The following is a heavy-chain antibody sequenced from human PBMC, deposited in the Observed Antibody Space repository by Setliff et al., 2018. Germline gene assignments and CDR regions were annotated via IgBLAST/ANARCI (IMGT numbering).Heavy chain of an antibody. V-gene: IGHV4-39*01. D-gene: IGHD3-9*01. CDR3: ARAPQPDWLSYYYYYYGMDV. CDR2: IYYSGST. CDR1: GGSISSSSYY. J-gene: IGHJ6*02. Sequence: PSETLSLTCTVSGGSISSSSYYWGLIRQPPGKGLEWIGSIYYSGSTYYNLSLKSRVTISVDTSKNQFSLKLSSVTAADTAVYYCARAPQPDWLSYYYYYYGMDVWGQGTTVTVSS.